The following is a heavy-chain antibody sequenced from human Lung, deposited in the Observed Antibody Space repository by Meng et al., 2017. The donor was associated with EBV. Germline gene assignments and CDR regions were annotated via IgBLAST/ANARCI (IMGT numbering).Heavy chain of an antibody. CDR2: INAGNAKT. D-gene: IGHD3-3*01. Sequence: QVQLVQSGAEVKKPGASVKVSCKASGFTFTTYAIHWVRQAPGQRLEWMGRINAGNAKTKYSEKFQGRVTITRDTSASAAYMELSSLRSEDTAIYYCAIFGQNVNIWGQVTMGTVSS. CDR1: GFTFTTYA. V-gene: IGHV1-3*01. J-gene: IGHJ3*02. CDR3: AIFGQNVNI.